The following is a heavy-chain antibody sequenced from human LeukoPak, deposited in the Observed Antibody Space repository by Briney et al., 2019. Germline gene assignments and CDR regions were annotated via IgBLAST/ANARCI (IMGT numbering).Heavy chain of an antibody. Sequence: PSETLSLTCTVSGGSISSYYWSWIRQPPGKGLEWIGYIYYSGSTNYNPSLKSRVTISVETSKNQFSLKLSSVTAADTAVYYCARMVAAAKIFDYWGQGNLVTVSS. CDR3: ARMVAAAKIFDY. CDR2: IYYSGST. D-gene: IGHD2-15*01. V-gene: IGHV4-59*08. CDR1: GGSISSYY. J-gene: IGHJ4*02.